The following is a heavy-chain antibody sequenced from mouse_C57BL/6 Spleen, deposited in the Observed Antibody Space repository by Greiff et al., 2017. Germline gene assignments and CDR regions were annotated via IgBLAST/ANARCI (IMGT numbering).Heavy chain of an antibody. D-gene: IGHD1-1*01. CDR1: GYTFTDYA. Sequence: QVQLKQSGPELVRPGVSVKISCKGSGYTFTDYAMHWVKQSHAKSLEWIGVISTYYGDASYNQKFKDKATMTVDKSSSTAYMELARLTSEDSAVYYCARPITTVVATTTRGFDYWGQGTTLTVSS. V-gene: IGHV1-67*01. J-gene: IGHJ2*01. CDR3: ARPITTVVATTTRGFDY. CDR2: ISTYYGDA.